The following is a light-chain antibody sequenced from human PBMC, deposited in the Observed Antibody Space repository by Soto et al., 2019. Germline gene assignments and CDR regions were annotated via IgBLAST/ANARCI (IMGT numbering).Light chain of an antibody. CDR1: QSVLHSPTNNNY. Sequence: DIVMTQSPDSLAVSLGERATINCKSSQSVLHSPTNNNYLAWYQKKPGQPPKLLIYWASTRESGVPDRFSGSGSGTDFTLTINSLQAEDAAVYYCHQYYSIPRTFGQGIKVEIK. CDR2: WAS. V-gene: IGKV4-1*01. CDR3: HQYYSIPRT. J-gene: IGKJ1*01.